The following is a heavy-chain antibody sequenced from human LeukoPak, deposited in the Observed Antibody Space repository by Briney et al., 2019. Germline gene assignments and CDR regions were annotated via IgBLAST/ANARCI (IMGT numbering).Heavy chain of an antibody. CDR3: ARGVTYSWAYYMDV. CDR2: IYYSGST. J-gene: IGHJ6*03. Sequence: SETLSLTCTVSGGSISSYYWSWIRQPPGKGLEWIGYIYYSGSTNYNPSLKSRVTISVDTSKNQFSLKLSSVTAADTAVYYCARGVTYSWAYYMDVWGKGTTVTISS. CDR1: GGSISSYY. D-gene: IGHD2-15*01. V-gene: IGHV4-59*01.